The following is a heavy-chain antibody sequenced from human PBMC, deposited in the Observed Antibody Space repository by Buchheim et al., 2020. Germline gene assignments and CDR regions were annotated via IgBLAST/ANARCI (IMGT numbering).Heavy chain of an antibody. V-gene: IGHV4-34*01. CDR1: GGSFSGYS. J-gene: IGHJ4*02. CDR3: ARGNSCGGDCYVWDF. Sequence: QVQLQQWGAGLLKPSETLSLTCGVYGGSFSGYSWSWMRQPPGKGLEWIGEINHSGSTKYNPSLKSRVTISVDTSKNQLSLKVSSVTAADTAVYYCARGNSCGGDCYVWDFWGQGTL. CDR2: INHSGST. D-gene: IGHD2-21*02.